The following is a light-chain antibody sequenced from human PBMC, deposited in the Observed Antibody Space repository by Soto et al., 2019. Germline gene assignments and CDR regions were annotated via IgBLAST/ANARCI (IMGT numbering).Light chain of an antibody. J-gene: IGKJ1*01. CDR2: GAS. Sequence: EIVMTQSPATLSVSPVEGATLSCWASQSVSSNLAWYQQKSGQAPRLLIYGASTRATGIPARFSGSGSGTEFTLTISSLQSEDFAVYYCQQYDNWPRTCGQGTKGDIK. CDR3: QQYDNWPRT. V-gene: IGKV3-15*01. CDR1: QSVSSN.